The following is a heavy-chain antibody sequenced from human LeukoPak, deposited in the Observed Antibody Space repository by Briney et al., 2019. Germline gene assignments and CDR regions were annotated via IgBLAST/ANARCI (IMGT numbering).Heavy chain of an antibody. CDR1: GYTFTGYY. CDR3: EKVPSNGWYFFDY. D-gene: IGHD6-19*01. CDR2: INPNSGGT. J-gene: IGHJ4*02. Sequence: VASVKVSCKASGYTFTGYYMHWVRQAPGQGLEWMGWINPNSGGTNYAQKFQGRVTMTRDTSISTAYMGLSRLRSDDTAVYYCEKVPSNGWYFFDYWGQGTLVTVSS. V-gene: IGHV1-2*02.